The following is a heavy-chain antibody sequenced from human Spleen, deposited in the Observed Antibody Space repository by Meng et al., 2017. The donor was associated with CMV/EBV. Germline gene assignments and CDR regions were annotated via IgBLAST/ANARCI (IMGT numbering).Heavy chain of an antibody. V-gene: IGHV3-30*02. CDR2: IRYDGMSK. D-gene: IGHD2/OR15-2a*01. CDR1: GFTFSTYG. CDR3: AKENMGGNGDYFYGMDV. Sequence: GESLKISCAASGFTFSTYGMHWVRQTPGKGLEWVAFIRYDGMSKYYADSVKGRFTISRDNPENTVYLQMNSVRADDTATYYCAKENMGGNGDYFYGMDVWGLGTTVTVSS. J-gene: IGHJ6*02.